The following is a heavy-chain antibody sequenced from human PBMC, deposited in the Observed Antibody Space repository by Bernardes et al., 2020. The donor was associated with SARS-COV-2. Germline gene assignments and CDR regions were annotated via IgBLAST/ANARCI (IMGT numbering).Heavy chain of an antibody. V-gene: IGHV3-23*01. CDR2: ISGSGSGT. J-gene: IGHJ3*02. D-gene: IGHD2-2*01. Sequence: GWSLRLSCAASGFNFGGYAMSWVRQAPGKGLEWVSGISGSGSGTYYADSVRGRFTVSRDNSKNTLFLELNSVRAEDTALYHCAKDRLRSTPYDAFDIWGQGTMVTVSS. CDR1: GFNFGGYA. CDR3: AKDRLRSTPYDAFDI.